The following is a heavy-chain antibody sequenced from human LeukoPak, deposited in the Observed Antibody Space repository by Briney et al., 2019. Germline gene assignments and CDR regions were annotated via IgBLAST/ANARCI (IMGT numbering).Heavy chain of an antibody. D-gene: IGHD6-6*01. CDR3: ARDRWSSSSSEGALDI. CDR2: INPSGGST. V-gene: IGHV1-46*01. CDR1: GYTFTRYY. J-gene: IGHJ3*02. Sequence: GASVKVSCKASGYTFTRYYMHWVRQAPGKGLEWMGKINPSGGSTSYAQELQGRVTMTTDTSTSTAYMELRSLRSDDTAVYYCARDRWSSSSSEGALDIWGQGTMVTVSS.